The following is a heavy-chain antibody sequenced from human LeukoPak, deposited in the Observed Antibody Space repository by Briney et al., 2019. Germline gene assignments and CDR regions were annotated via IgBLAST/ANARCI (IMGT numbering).Heavy chain of an antibody. CDR2: INPSGGST. J-gene: IGHJ2*01. CDR3: ARLHDYYWYFDL. V-gene: IGHV1-46*01. D-gene: IGHD5-12*01. Sequence: ASVKVSCKASGYTFIRNHLHWVRQAPGQGLEWMGIINPSGGSTTYAQRFQGRVIMTRGTSTSTVYMELSSLRSEDTAVYYCARLHDYYWYFDLWGRGTLVTVSS. CDR1: GYTFIRNH.